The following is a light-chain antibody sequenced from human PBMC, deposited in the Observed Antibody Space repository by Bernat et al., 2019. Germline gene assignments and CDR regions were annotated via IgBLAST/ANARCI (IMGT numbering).Light chain of an antibody. V-gene: IGLV2-14*03. J-gene: IGLJ3*02. Sequence: QSALTQPASVSGSPGQSITISCTGTSSDVGGYNYVSWYQQYPGRAPKLMIYDVRDRPSGISNRFSGSKSGNTASLTISGLLDEDEADYYCSSYTSSSTLVFGGGTRLTVL. CDR1: SSDVGGYNY. CDR2: DVR. CDR3: SSYTSSSTLV.